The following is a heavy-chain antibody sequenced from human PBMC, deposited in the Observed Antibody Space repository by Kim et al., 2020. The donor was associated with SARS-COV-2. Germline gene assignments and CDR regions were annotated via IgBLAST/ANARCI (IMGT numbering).Heavy chain of an antibody. D-gene: IGHD4-17*01. V-gene: IGHV3-21*03. CDR2: ISSSSSYI. CDR1: GLTFSSYS. CDR3: ARGTTVTPPLGY. Sequence: GGSLRLSCAASGLTFSSYSMNWVRQAPGTGLEWVSFISSSSSYIYYADSVKGRFTISRDKAKNSLYLQMNSLRAEDSAVYYCARGTTVTPPLGYWGQGTLVTLSS. J-gene: IGHJ4*02.